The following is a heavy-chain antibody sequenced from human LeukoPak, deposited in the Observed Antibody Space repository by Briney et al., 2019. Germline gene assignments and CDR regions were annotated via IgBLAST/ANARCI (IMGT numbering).Heavy chain of an antibody. J-gene: IGHJ4*02. CDR2: IKTGGSKE. D-gene: IGHD1-7*01. V-gene: IGHV3-7*01. CDR1: GFTFSGYW. CDR3: ARWNWFPDY. Sequence: GGSLRLSCAASGFTFSGYWMTWVRQAPGKGLEWVANIKTGGSKEYYVDSVKGRFTISRDNAKNSLYLQMNSLRAEDTAVYYCARWNWFPDYWGQGTLVTVSS.